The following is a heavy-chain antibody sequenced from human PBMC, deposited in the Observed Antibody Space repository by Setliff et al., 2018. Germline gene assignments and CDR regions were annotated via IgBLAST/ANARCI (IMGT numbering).Heavy chain of an antibody. CDR2: ISWDGGST. V-gene: IGHV3-43D*04. D-gene: IGHD6-19*01. CDR3: ARAYSSGWPVYYYYYYGMDV. J-gene: IGHJ6*02. Sequence: AGGSLRLSCAASGFTFDDYAMHWVRQAPGKGLEWVSLISWDGGSTYYADSVRGRFTISRDNSKNSLYLQMNSLRAEDTAVCYCARAYSSGWPVYYYYYYGMDVWGQGTTVTVSS. CDR1: GFTFDDYA.